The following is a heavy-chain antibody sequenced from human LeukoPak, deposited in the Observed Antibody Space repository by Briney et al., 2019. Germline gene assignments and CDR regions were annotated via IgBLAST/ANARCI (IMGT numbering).Heavy chain of an antibody. CDR3: ARLMEGVFDY. CDR2: IYYSGST. D-gene: IGHD2-8*01. V-gene: IGHV4-39*01. J-gene: IGHJ4*02. Sequence: PSETLSLTCTVSGDSISSSSSYWGWIRQPPGEGLEWIGSIYYSGSTYYNPSLKSRVTISVDTSKNQFSLKLSSVTAADTAVYYSARLMEGVFDYWGQGTLVTVSS. CDR1: GDSISSSSSY.